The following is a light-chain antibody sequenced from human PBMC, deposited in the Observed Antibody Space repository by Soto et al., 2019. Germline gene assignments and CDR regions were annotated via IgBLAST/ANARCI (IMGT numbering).Light chain of an antibody. CDR2: EGS. CDR3: CSFALGSTLI. J-gene: IGLJ2*01. CDR1: SSDVGSYNL. Sequence: QSALTQPASVSGSPGQSITISCTGTSSDVGSYNLVSWYQQHPDKAPKLIIYEGSKRPSGVSYRFSGYKSGNTASLTISGLQAEDEADYYCCSFALGSTLIFGGGTKVTVL. V-gene: IGLV2-23*01.